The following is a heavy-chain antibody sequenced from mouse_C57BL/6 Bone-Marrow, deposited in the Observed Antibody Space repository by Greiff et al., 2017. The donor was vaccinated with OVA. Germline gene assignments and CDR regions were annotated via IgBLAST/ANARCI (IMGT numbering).Heavy chain of an antibody. V-gene: IGHV5-12*01. D-gene: IGHD2-12*01. J-gene: IGHJ4*01. CDR2: ISNGGGST. CDR1: GFTFSDYY. Sequence: EVMLVESGGGLVQPGGSLKLSCAASGFTFSDYYMYWVRQTPEKRLEWVAYISNGGGSTYYPDTVKGRFTISRDNAKNTLYLQMSRLKSEDTAMYYCARGYSDYYAMDYWGQGTSVTVSS. CDR3: ARGYSDYYAMDY.